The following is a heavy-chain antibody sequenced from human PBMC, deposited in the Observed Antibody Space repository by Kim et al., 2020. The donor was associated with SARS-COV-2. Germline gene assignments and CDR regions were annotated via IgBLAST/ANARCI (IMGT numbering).Heavy chain of an antibody. CDR2: IYYSGST. CDR3: ARGPVRSVIVVVPAARGIDY. J-gene: IGHJ4*02. V-gene: IGHV4-31*03. D-gene: IGHD2-2*01. Sequence: SQTLSLTCTVSVGSISSGGYYWSWIRQHPGKGLEWIGYIYYSGSTYYNPSLKSRVTISVDTSKNQFSLKLSSVTAADTAVYYCARGPVRSVIVVVPAARGIDYWGQGTLVTVSS. CDR1: VGSISSGGYY.